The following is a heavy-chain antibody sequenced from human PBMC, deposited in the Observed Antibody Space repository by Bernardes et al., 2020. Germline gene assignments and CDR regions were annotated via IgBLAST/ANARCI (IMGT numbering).Heavy chain of an antibody. D-gene: IGHD6-13*01. CDR2: INPNSGGT. J-gene: IGHJ6*04. CDR1: GYTFTGYY. Sequence: ASVKVSCKASGYTFTGYYMHWVRQAPGQGLEWMGRINPNSGGTNYAQKFQGRVTMTRDTSISTAYMELSRLRSDDTAVYYCARDPYSSSWYSLGYYYGMDVWGKGTTVTVSS. CDR3: ARDPYSSSWYSLGYYYGMDV. V-gene: IGHV1-2*06.